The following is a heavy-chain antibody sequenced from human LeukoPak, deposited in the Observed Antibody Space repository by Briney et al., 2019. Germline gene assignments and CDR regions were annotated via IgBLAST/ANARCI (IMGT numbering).Heavy chain of an antibody. D-gene: IGHD3-22*01. J-gene: IGHJ3*02. V-gene: IGHV3-30*18. CDR1: GFTFSDYG. Sequence: PGGSLRLSCVASGFTFSDYGMLWVRQPPGKGLEWVAVISYDGRNEHYADSVKGRFTISRDDSKNTVFLQMNSLRAEDTAVYYCAKDDSSGYFSNGVAFDIWGQGTVVTVSS. CDR3: AKDDSSGYFSNGVAFDI. CDR2: ISYDGRNE.